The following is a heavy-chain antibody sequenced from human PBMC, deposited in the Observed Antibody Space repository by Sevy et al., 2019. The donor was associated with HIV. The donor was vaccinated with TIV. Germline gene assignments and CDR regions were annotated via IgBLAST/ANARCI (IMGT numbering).Heavy chain of an antibody. CDR1: GFTFSSYA. CDR3: ARGGHSYGHPFDY. CDR2: ISYDGSNK. J-gene: IGHJ4*02. D-gene: IGHD5-18*01. Sequence: GGSLRLSCAASGFTFSSYAMHWVRQAPGKGLEWVAVISYDGSNKYYADSVKGRFTISRDNSKNTLYLQMNSLRAEDTAVSYCARGGHSYGHPFDYWGQGTLVTVSS. V-gene: IGHV3-30-3*01.